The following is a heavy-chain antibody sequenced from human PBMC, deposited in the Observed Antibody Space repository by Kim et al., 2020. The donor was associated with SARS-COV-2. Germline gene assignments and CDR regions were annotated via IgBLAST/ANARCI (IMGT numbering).Heavy chain of an antibody. D-gene: IGHD4-17*01. CDR1: GYIFSTYG. J-gene: IGHJ4*02. Sequence: ASVKVSCKASGYIFSTYGFSWVRQAPGQGLELLGWISARDGYAHYAQKVQGRVTMTTDTSTNTAYMELWSLRSDDTAMYYFARGAYGDVPFDYWGQGPLV. CDR3: ARGAYGDVPFDY. V-gene: IGHV1-18*04. CDR2: ISARDGYA.